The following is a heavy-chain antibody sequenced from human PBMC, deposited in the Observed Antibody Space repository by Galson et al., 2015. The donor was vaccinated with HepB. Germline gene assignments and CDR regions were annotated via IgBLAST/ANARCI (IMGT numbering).Heavy chain of an antibody. Sequence: SVTVSCKASGYTLTGYYMHWVRQAPGQGLEWMGRINPHSGDTNLAQRFHGRVTMTRDTSINTAYMELSRLRSDDTGVYYCASSGPLEIDYWGQGTLVTVSS. J-gene: IGHJ4*02. D-gene: IGHD3-10*01. CDR3: ASSGPLEIDY. V-gene: IGHV1-2*05. CDR1: GYTLTGYY. CDR2: INPHSGDT.